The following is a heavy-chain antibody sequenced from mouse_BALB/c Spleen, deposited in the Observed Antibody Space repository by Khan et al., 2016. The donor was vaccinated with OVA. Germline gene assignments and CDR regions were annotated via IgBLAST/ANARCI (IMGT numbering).Heavy chain of an antibody. CDR3: ARTTRIKY. D-gene: IGHD2-12*01. CDR2: ISYSGST. V-gene: IGHV3-2*02. J-gene: IGHJ2*01. CDR1: GYSITSGYG. Sequence: VQLKESGPGLVKPSQSLSLTCTVTGYSITSGYGWNWIRQFPGNKLEWMGYISYSGSTNYNPSLKSRISITLDTSKNQSFLQLNSVNTEDTATYYCARTTRIKYWGQGTTLTVSS.